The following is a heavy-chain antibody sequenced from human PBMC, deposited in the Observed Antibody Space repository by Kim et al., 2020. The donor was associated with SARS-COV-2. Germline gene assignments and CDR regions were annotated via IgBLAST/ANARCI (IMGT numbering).Heavy chain of an antibody. V-gene: IGHV4-39*01. J-gene: IGHJ4*01. CDR2: IYYSGST. Sequence: SETLSLTCSVSGGSISSSSHYWGWIRQPPGKGLEGIGSIYYSGSTYYNPSLKSRVTISVDTSKNQFSLKLSSVTAADTAGYYCARLFPLYFYDSSGVID. CDR1: GGSISSSSHY. CDR3: ARLFPLYFYDSSGVID. D-gene: IGHD3-22*01.